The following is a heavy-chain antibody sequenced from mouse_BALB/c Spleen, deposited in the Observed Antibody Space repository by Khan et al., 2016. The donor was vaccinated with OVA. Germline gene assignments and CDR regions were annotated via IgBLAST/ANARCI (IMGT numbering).Heavy chain of an antibody. D-gene: IGHD3-2*02. CDR1: GYIFTSYW. CDR3: AREEALYYFDY. V-gene: IGHV1S132*01. CDR2: IYPGTDNT. Sequence: VQLQQSGAELVRPGASVKLSCKTSGYIFTSYWIHWVKQRSGQGLEWIARIYPGTDNTYYNEKLKDRATLTADRSSSTAYIQLSSLKSEDSSVYFCAREEALYYFDYWGQGTTLTVSS. J-gene: IGHJ2*01.